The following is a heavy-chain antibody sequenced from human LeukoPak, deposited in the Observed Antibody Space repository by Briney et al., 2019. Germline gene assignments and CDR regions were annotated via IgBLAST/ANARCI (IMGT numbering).Heavy chain of an antibody. CDR3: ARDSGYSGYD. Sequence: GRSLRLSCAASGFTFDDYAMHWVRQAPGKGLEWVSGISWNSGSIGYADSVKGRFTISRDNAKNSLYLQMNSLRAEDTAVYYCARDSGYSGYDWGQGTLVTVSS. J-gene: IGHJ4*02. CDR1: GFTFDDYA. V-gene: IGHV3-9*01. D-gene: IGHD5-12*01. CDR2: ISWNSGSI.